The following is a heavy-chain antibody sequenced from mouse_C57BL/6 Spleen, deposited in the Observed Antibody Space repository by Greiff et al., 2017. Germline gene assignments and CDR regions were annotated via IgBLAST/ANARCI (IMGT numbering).Heavy chain of an antibody. D-gene: IGHD2-4*01. CDR3: ARGGYDYDVWYFDV. CDR2: FHPYDDDT. J-gene: IGHJ1*03. CDR1: GYTFTTYP. Sequence: VQLQQSGAELVKPGASVKMSCKASGYTFTTYPIEWMKQNHGQSLEWIGNFHPYDDDTKYNEKFKGKATLTVEKSSSTVYLELSRLTSDDSAVYYCARGGYDYDVWYFDVWGKGTTVTVSS. V-gene: IGHV1-47*01.